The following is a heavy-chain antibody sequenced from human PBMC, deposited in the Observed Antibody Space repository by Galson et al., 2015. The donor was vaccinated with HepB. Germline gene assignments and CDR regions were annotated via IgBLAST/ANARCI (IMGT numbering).Heavy chain of an antibody. V-gene: IGHV3-30*18. J-gene: IGHJ6*02. CDR3: AKDLSTTVVTTVGEGLDQWTAGMDV. CDR2: ISYDGSNK. CDR1: GFTFSSYG. D-gene: IGHD4-23*01. Sequence: SLRLSCAASGFTFSSYGMHWVRQAPGKGLEWVAVISYDGSNKYYADSVKGRFTISRDNSKNTLYLQMNSLRAEDTAVYYCAKDLSTTVVTTVGEGLDQWTAGMDVWGQGTTVTVSS.